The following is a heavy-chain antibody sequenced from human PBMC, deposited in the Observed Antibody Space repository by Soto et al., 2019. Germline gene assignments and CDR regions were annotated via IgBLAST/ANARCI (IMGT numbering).Heavy chain of an antibody. V-gene: IGHV1-18*01. CDR3: ARLSIAARAHVWFDP. D-gene: IGHD6-25*01. J-gene: IGHJ5*02. Sequence: QVQLVQSGAEVKKPGASVKVSCKASGYTFTSYGISWVRQAPGQGLEWMGWISAYNGNTNYAQKLQGRVTMTTDTSPSTAYIELRSLRSDDTAVYYCARLSIAARAHVWFDPWGQGTLVTVSS. CDR1: GYTFTSYG. CDR2: ISAYNGNT.